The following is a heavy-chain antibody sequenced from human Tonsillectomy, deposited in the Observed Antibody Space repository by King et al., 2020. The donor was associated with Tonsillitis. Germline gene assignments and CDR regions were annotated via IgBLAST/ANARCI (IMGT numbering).Heavy chain of an antibody. Sequence: VQLVESGGGVVQPGRSLRLSCAASGFTFSSYGMHWVRQAPGKGLEWVAVISYDGSNKYYADSVKGRFTISRDNSKNTLYLQMNSLRAEDTAVYYCAKDLSPWFRGYHNLFDYWGQGTLVTVSS. CDR3: AKDLSPWFRGYHNLFDY. D-gene: IGHD3-10*01. CDR1: GFTFSSYG. J-gene: IGHJ4*02. CDR2: ISYDGSNK. V-gene: IGHV3-30*18.